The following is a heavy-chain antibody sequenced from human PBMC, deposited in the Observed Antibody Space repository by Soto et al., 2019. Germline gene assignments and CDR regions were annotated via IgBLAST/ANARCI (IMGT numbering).Heavy chain of an antibody. Sequence: QVQLLQSGVEVKEPGASVKVSCKTSGYTFTNYGISWVRQAPGQGLEWMGWISADNGNTNSAQKLQDRVTMTTDTSTTTAYMELRSLRPDDTAVYYCARVSRADSVVAATHWGQGTLVTVSS. D-gene: IGHD2-15*01. CDR1: GYTFTNYG. CDR2: ISADNGNT. V-gene: IGHV1-18*04. J-gene: IGHJ4*02. CDR3: ARVSRADSVVAATH.